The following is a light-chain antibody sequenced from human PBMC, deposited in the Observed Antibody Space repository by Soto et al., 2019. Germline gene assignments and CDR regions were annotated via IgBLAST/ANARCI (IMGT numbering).Light chain of an antibody. Sequence: QSVLTQPASVSGSPGQSITISCTGTNSDVGDYNYVSWYQQHPGKAPKLMIYDVSNRPSGVSNRFSGSKSGNTASLTISGLQAEDEADYYCSSYTSSSVYVFGTGTKLTVL. CDR2: DVS. CDR1: NSDVGDYNY. CDR3: SSYTSSSVYV. J-gene: IGLJ1*01. V-gene: IGLV2-14*01.